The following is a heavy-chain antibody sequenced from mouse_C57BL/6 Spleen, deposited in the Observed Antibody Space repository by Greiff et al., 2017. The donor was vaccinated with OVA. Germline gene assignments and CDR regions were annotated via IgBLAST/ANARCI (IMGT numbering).Heavy chain of an antibody. CDR1: GSTFTDYY. CDR3: ARTRDYGSSTWFAY. V-gene: IGHV1-76*01. CDR2: IYPGSGNT. J-gene: IGHJ3*01. D-gene: IGHD1-1*01. Sequence: VKLVEPGAELVRPGASVKLSCKASGSTFTDYYINWVKQRPGQGLEWIARIYPGSGNTYYNEKFKGKATLTAEKSSSTADMQLSSRTSEDSAVYFCARTRDYGSSTWFAYWGQGTLVTVSA.